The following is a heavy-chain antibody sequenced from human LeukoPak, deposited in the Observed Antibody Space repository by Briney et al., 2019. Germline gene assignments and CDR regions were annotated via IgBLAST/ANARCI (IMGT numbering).Heavy chain of an antibody. CDR1: GFTFSDYY. Sequence: GGSLRLSCAASGFTFSDYYMSWIRQAPGKGLEWVSYISSSGSTIYYADSVKGRFTIYRDNSKNTLFLQMTSLRAEDTAVYYCAKVDPITMIVVAPADYRGQGTLVTVSS. CDR2: ISSSGSTI. J-gene: IGHJ4*02. V-gene: IGHV3-11*01. D-gene: IGHD3-22*01. CDR3: AKVDPITMIVVAPADY.